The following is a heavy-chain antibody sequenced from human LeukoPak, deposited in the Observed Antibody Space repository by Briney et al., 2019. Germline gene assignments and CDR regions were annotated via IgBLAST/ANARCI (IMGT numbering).Heavy chain of an antibody. V-gene: IGHV4-38-2*02. CDR1: GYSISSGYY. J-gene: IGHJ4*02. D-gene: IGHD1-26*01. CDR2: IYHSGST. Sequence: PSETLSLTCTVSGYSISSGYYWGWIRPPPGKGLEWIGSIYHSGSTYYNPSLKSRVTMSVDTSKNQFSLKLSSVTAADTAVYYCARDLSGSQGFDYWGQGTLVTVSS. CDR3: ARDLSGSQGFDY.